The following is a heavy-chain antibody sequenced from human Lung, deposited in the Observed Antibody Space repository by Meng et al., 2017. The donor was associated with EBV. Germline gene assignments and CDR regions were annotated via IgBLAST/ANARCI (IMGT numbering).Heavy chain of an antibody. D-gene: IGHD5-12*01. CDR3: VRVQKRTSGWLRLN. CDR2: IYHSGST. J-gene: IGHJ4*02. V-gene: IGHV4-61*01. Sequence: QVQLKASGPGLVKPSQTLSLTCTVSSDSVSSNSYYWSWIRQPPGKGLEWIGHIYHSGSTNYNPSLASRVTISVDTSKNQFSLKLSSVIAADTAVYHCVRVQKRTSGWLRLNWGRGILVTVSS. CDR1: SDSVSSNSYY.